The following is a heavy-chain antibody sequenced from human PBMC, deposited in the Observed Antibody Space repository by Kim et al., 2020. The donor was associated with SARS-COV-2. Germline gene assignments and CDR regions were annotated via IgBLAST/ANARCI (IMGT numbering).Heavy chain of an antibody. J-gene: IGHJ6*03. D-gene: IGHD3-16*01. CDR3: ARTQRPLGGYYYYYMDV. V-gene: IGHV3-11*01. Sequence: YADSVKGRFTISRDNAKNSLYLQMNSLRAEDTAVYYCARTQRPLGGYYYYYMDVWGKGTTVTVSS.